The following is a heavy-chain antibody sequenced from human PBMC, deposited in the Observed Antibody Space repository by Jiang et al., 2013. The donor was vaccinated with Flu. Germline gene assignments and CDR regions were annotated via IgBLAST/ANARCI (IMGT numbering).Heavy chain of an antibody. Sequence: EVKKPGSSVKVSCKASGGTFSSHTISWVRQAPGQGLEWMGIINPSGGSTSYAQKFQGRVTMTRDTSTSTVCMELSSLRSEDTAVYYCARDRSLVVVITPHYYFDYWGQGTLVTVSS. V-gene: IGHV1-46*01. J-gene: IGHJ4*02. CDR2: INPSGGST. CDR1: GGTFSSHT. CDR3: ARDRSLVVVITPHYYFDY. D-gene: IGHD3-22*01.